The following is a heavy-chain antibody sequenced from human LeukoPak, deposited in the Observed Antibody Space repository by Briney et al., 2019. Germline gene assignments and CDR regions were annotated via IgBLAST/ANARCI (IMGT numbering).Heavy chain of an antibody. CDR2: LDSSGST. Sequence: SETLTLTCTVSGGSISSRSDYWGWIRQTPGKGLEWIGNLDSSGSTYYNPSLKSRVTISVGTSKNQFSLNLRSVTAADTAIYFCSRSHDYGGLYFYYYMDVWGKGTTVTVSS. CDR1: GGSISSRSDY. CDR3: SRSHDYGGLYFYYYMDV. J-gene: IGHJ6*03. V-gene: IGHV4-39*01. D-gene: IGHD4-23*01.